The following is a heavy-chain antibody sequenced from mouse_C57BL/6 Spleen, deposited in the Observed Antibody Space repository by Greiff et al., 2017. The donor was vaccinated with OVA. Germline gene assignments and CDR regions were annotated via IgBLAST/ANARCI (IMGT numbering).Heavy chain of an antibody. Sequence: VQLQQSGAELVRPGASVKLSCTASGFNIKDDYMHWVKQRPEQGLEWIGWIDPENGDTEYASKFQGKATITAATSSNTAYLQLSSLTSEDTAVYYCTTSTTVVARGAMDYWGQGTSVTVSS. CDR1: GFNIKDDY. CDR3: TTSTTVVARGAMDY. D-gene: IGHD1-1*01. V-gene: IGHV14-4*01. J-gene: IGHJ4*01. CDR2: IDPENGDT.